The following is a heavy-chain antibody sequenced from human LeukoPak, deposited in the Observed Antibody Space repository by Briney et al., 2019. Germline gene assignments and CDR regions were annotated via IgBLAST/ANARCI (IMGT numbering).Heavy chain of an antibody. CDR2: ISGSGTST. J-gene: IGHJ4*02. Sequence: QTGGSLRLSCAASGFTFSTSAMSWVRQGPGKGLEWVSAISGSGTSTYYSDSVKGRFTISRDNSKHMLYLQMNSLRAEDTAVYYCTKGPRSIDYWGQGTLVTVSS. CDR1: GFTFSTSA. CDR3: TKGPRSIDY. V-gene: IGHV3-23*01. D-gene: IGHD4-17*01.